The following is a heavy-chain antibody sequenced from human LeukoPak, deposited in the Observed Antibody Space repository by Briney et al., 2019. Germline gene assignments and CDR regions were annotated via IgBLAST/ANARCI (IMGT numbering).Heavy chain of an antibody. CDR1: GFSFSDYY. V-gene: IGHV3-11*04. CDR2: ISNTGTTI. CDR3: ASRGGTRLYYYYMDV. D-gene: IGHD2-15*01. J-gene: IGHJ6*03. Sequence: PGGSLRLSCAASGFSFSDYYMSWIRQAPGKGLEWISYISNTGTTIYYADSVKGRITISRDNAKNSMYLQMNSLRAEDTAVYYCASRGGTRLYYYYMDVWGKGTTVTVSS.